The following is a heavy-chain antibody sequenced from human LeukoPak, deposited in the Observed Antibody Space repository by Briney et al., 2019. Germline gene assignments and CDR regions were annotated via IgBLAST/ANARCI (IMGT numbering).Heavy chain of an antibody. CDR3: ARAQKTGTTSKFSFDY. CDR1: GYTFTSYY. Sequence: ASVKVSCKASGYTFTSYYMHWGRDAPGQGLEWMGIINPSGGSTSYAQKFQGRVTMTRDTSTSTVYMELSSLRPEDTAVYYCARAQKTGTTSKFSFDYWGQGTLVTVSS. V-gene: IGHV1-46*01. D-gene: IGHD1-7*01. J-gene: IGHJ4*02. CDR2: INPSGGST.